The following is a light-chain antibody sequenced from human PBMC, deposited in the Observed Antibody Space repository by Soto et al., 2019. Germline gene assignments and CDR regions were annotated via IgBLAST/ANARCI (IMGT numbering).Light chain of an antibody. CDR2: KAS. Sequence: DIQMTQSPSTLSASVGDRVTITCRASQSISNWLAWYQQKPGKAPKLLIYKASSLESGVPSRFSGSGSGTEFTLTISSLQSDDFATYYCQQYNSVSLLTFGGGTKVEIK. CDR1: QSISNW. J-gene: IGKJ4*01. CDR3: QQYNSVSLLT. V-gene: IGKV1-5*03.